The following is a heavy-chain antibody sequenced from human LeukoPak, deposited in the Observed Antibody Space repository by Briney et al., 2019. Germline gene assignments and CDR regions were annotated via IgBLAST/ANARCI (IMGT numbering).Heavy chain of an antibody. Sequence: PSETLSLTCAVYGASFSGYYWSWIRQPPGKGLEWIGEINHSGSTNYNVSLESRVTMSVDTSKNQFTLKLSSVTAADTAVYYCARPDAGGVAAFDAFDIWGQGTMVTVSS. V-gene: IGHV4-34*01. CDR3: ARPDAGGVAAFDAFDI. CDR1: GASFSGYY. CDR2: INHSGST. J-gene: IGHJ3*02. D-gene: IGHD3-16*01.